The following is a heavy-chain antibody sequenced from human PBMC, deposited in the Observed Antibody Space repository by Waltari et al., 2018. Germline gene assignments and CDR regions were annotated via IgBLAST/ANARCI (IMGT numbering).Heavy chain of an antibody. J-gene: IGHJ4*02. CDR3: ATSDVLGYXSGGSXXXGEDYFDY. CDR2: ISGSGGST. CDR1: GFXXXXYA. Sequence: EVQLLESGGXLXQPGGSLRLSCAASGFXXXXYAMSXVRQAPGKGLXWVSAISGSGGSTYYADSXKXRFTISRXNSKNTLYLQMNSLRAEDTAVYYXATSDVLGYXSGGSXXXGEDYFDYWGQGTLXXXSS. D-gene: IGHD2-15*01. V-gene: IGHV3-23*01.